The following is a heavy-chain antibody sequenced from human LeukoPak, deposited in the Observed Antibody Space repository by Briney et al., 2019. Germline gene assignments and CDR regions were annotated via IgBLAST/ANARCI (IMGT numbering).Heavy chain of an antibody. D-gene: IGHD2-15*01. V-gene: IGHV3-33*01. CDR1: GFTFSNYG. CDR3: ARDLSYSWDY. J-gene: IGHJ4*02. CDR2: IWYDGSNK. Sequence: PGGSLRLSCAASGFTFSNYGMHWVRQAPGKGPEWVAVIWYDGSNKYYADSVKGRFTISRDNSKNTLYLQMNSLRAEDTAVYYCARDLSYSWDYWGQGTLVTVSS.